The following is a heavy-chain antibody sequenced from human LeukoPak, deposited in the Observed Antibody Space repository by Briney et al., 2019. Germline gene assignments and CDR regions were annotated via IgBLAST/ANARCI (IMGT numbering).Heavy chain of an antibody. J-gene: IGHJ4*02. V-gene: IGHV2-5*01. CDR1: GFSLSTSGVG. D-gene: IGHD6-19*01. Sequence: SGPTLVKPTQTLTLTCTFSGFSLSTSGVGVGWIRQPPGKALEWLALIYWNDDKRYSPSLNSRLTITKDTSKNQVVLTMTSMDPVDTATYYCTRSICRGWCTWGFDYWGQGALVTVSS. CDR3: TRSICRGWCTWGFDY. CDR2: IYWNDDK.